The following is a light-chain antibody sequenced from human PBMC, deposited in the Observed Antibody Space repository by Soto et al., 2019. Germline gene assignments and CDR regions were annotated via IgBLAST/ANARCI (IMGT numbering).Light chain of an antibody. CDR2: AAS. V-gene: IGKV1-9*01. Sequence: DIQLTQSPSFLSASVGDRDTITCRASQGISSYLAWYQQKPGKAPELLIYAASTLQSGVPSRFSGSGSGTDFTLTISSLQPEDSATYYCQQLNTYPPWTFGQGTKVEI. J-gene: IGKJ1*01. CDR1: QGISSY. CDR3: QQLNTYPPWT.